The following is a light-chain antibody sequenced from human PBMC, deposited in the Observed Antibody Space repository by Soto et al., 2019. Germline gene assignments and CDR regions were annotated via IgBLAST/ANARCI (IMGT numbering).Light chain of an antibody. V-gene: IGLV1-47*01. J-gene: IGLJ1*01. CDR3: AAWDDSLSGLYV. Sequence: QSSLPQPPFAFDRPGQRVTISCSGGSSNIGRNFVYWYQQLPGTAPKVLIYRRYQRPSGVPDRFSGSKSGTSASLAISGLRSEDEADYYCAAWDDSLSGLYVFGTGT. CDR1: SSNIGRNF. CDR2: RRY.